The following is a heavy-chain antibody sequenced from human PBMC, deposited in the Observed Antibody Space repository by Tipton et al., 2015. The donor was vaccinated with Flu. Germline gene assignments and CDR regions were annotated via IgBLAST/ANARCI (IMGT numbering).Heavy chain of an antibody. D-gene: IGHD4-11*01. J-gene: IGHJ4*02. CDR1: GGSISSYY. V-gene: IGHV4-59*01. CDR2: IYYSGST. Sequence: TLSLTCTVSGGSISSYYWSWIRQPPGKGLEWIGYIYYSGSTNYNPSLKSRVTISVDTSKNQFSLKLSSVTAADTAVYYCARGKHDYRLDYWGQGTLVTVSS. CDR3: ARGKHDYRLDY.